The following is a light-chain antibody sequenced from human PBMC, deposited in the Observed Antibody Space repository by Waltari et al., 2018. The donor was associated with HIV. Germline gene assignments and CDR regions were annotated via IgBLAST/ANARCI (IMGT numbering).Light chain of an antibody. V-gene: IGLV3-1*01. CDR2: QDS. CDR3: QAWDSSTAV. CDR1: KLGAQY. J-gene: IGLJ2*01. Sequence: SYELTQPPSVSVSPGQTASITCSGDKLGAQYACWYQQKPGQSPWLVIYQDSKRPLGIPERFSGSNSGNTATLTISGTQAMDEADYYCQAWDSSTAVFGGGTKLTVL.